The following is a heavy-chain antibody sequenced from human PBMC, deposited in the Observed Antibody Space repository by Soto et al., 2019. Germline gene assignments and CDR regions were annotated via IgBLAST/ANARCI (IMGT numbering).Heavy chain of an antibody. Sequence: ASVKVSCKASGYTFTGYYMHWVRQAPGQGLEWMGWIDPNSGGTNYAQKFQGWVTMTRDTSISTAYMELSRLRSDDTAVYYCARDLCSSTSCYGYYYYGMDVWGQGTTVTVS. J-gene: IGHJ6*02. CDR2: IDPNSGGT. D-gene: IGHD2-2*01. CDR3: ARDLCSSTSCYGYYYYGMDV. V-gene: IGHV1-2*04. CDR1: GYTFTGYY.